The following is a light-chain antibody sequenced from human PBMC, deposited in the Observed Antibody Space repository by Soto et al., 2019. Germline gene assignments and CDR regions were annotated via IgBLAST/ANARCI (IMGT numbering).Light chain of an antibody. J-gene: IGLJ3*02. Sequence: QSALTQPRSVSGSPGQSVTISCTGTSSDVVSWYQQHPGKAPKLIIDYVSQRPSGVPDRFAGSKSGNTASLTISGLQAEDEADYSCCSAAGGFTWVFGGGTKVTVL. CDR2: YVS. CDR3: CSAAGGFTWV. CDR1: SSDV. V-gene: IGLV2-11*01.